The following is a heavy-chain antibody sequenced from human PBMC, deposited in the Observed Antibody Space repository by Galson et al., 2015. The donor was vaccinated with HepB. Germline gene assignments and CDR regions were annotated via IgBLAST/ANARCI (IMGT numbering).Heavy chain of an antibody. CDR3: ATTLVAATQSLDY. J-gene: IGHJ4*02. V-gene: IGHV3-11*06. Sequence: SLRLSCAASGFTFSDYYMSWIRQAPGKGLEWVSYISSSSSYTNYADSVKGRFTISRDNAKNSLYLQMNSLRAEDTAVYYCATTLVAATQSLDYWGQGTLVTVSS. CDR2: ISSSSSYT. D-gene: IGHD2-15*01. CDR1: GFTFSDYY.